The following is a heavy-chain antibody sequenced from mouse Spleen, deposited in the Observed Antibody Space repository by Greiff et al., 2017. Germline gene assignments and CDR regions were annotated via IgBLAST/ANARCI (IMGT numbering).Heavy chain of an antibody. CDR2: IYPRSGNT. CDR3: ARRYGNYDWFAY. Sequence: QVQLKQSGAELARPGASVKLSCKASGYTFTSYGISWVKQRTGQGLEWIGEIYPRSGNTYYNEKFKGKATLTADKSSSTAYMELRSLTSEDSAVYFCARRYGNYDWFAYWGQGTLVTVSA. V-gene: IGHV1-81*01. CDR1: GYTFTSYG. J-gene: IGHJ3*01. D-gene: IGHD2-10*02.